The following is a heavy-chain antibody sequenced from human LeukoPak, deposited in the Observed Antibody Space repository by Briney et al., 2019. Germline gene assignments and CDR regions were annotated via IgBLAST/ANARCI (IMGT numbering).Heavy chain of an antibody. CDR3: VRDVGWFHFGS. D-gene: IGHD2-15*01. CDR1: GFRFGRFW. V-gene: IGHV3-7*01. Sequence: GGSLTLSCPASGFRFGRFWMTWIRPAPGKGLEWVGHIKEDGSQTNYIDSVTCRFTISRDNTKDSLYLQINSLRAEDTAVYFCVRDVGWFHFGSWGQGILVTVSS. CDR2: IKEDGSQT. J-gene: IGHJ4*02.